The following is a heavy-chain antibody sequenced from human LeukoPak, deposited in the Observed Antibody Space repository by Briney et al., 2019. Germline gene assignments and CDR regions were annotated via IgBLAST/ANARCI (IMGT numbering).Heavy chain of an antibody. CDR2: ISYDGSNK. CDR1: GFTFSSYG. D-gene: IGHD2-2*01. J-gene: IGHJ6*04. CDR3: AKDLYCSSTICYYEWYYYYGIDV. Sequence: PGRSLRLSCAASGFTFSSYGMHWVRQAPGKGLEWVALISYDGSNKYYADSVKGRFTISRDNSKNTLYLQMNTLRAEDTAVYYCAKDLYCSSTICYYEWYYYYGIDVWGKGTTVTVSS. V-gene: IGHV3-30*18.